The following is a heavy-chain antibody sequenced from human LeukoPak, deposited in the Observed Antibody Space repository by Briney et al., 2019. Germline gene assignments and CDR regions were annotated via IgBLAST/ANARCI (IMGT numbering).Heavy chain of an antibody. CDR1: GFTFSNFG. CDR3: ANHELGYCSGGSCYLDY. Sequence: AGRSLRLSCAASGFTFSNFGMHWVRQAPGQGLEWVAVISYDGSNKYYADSVKGRFTISRDNSKNTLYLQMNSLRAEDTAVYYCANHELGYCSGGSCYLDYWGQGTLVTVSS. J-gene: IGHJ4*02. D-gene: IGHD2-15*01. CDR2: ISYDGSNK. V-gene: IGHV3-30*18.